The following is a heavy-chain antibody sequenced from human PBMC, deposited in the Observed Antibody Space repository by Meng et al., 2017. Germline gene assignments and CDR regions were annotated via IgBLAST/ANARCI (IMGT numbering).Heavy chain of an antibody. V-gene: IGHV4-39*07. CDR3: ARAPIYYDTSGSPYYFDY. Sequence: SQTLSLTCAVSGGSISSSSYYWGWIRQPPGKGLEWIGSIYYSGSTYYNPSLKSRVTISVDTSKNQFSLKLSSVTAADTAVYYCARAPIYYDTSGSPYYFDYWGQGTLVTVYS. CDR1: GGSISSSSYY. J-gene: IGHJ4*02. D-gene: IGHD3-22*01. CDR2: IYYSGST.